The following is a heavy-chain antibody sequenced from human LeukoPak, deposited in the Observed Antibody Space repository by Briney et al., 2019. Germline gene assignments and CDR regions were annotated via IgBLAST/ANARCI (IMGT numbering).Heavy chain of an antibody. Sequence: SVTVSFTASGGTFIIYAISWVRQAPGQGREWMGRIIPILGIANYAQKFQGRVTITADKSTSTAYMELSSLRPEDTAVYYCARDARETYYYGSGSYSPFDYWGQGTLVTVSS. CDR3: ARDARETYYYGSGSYSPFDY. CDR1: GGTFIIYA. V-gene: IGHV1-69*04. J-gene: IGHJ4*02. CDR2: IIPILGIA. D-gene: IGHD3-10*01.